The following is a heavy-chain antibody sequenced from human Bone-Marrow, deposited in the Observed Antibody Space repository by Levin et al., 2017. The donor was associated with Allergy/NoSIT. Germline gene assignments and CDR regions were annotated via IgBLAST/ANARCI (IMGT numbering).Heavy chain of an antibody. CDR1: GASISADNYA. J-gene: IGHJ4*02. Sequence: LRLSCTVSGASISADNYAWSWIRQPPGQGLEWIGYIFHSGNSYYNPSLESRASLSLDKSTNQFSLRLTSVTAADTALYFCARAPRATVDFDFWGQGALVTVSS. CDR2: IFHSGNS. D-gene: IGHD5-12*01. V-gene: IGHV4-30-2*01. CDR3: ARAPRATVDFDF.